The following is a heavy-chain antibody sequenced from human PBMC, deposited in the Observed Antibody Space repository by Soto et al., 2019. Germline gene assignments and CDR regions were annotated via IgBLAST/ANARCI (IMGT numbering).Heavy chain of an antibody. Sequence: QVHLVQAGAEVKKPGSSVKVSCRASGGTFNRYSISWVRQAPGQGLEWMGRIIPMFGITNYAQKFQGRVMITADKSANPAYMEVSGLRAEDTAMYYCATFYDGECTTTTCYGDFDYWGQGTLVTVSS. CDR1: GGTFNRYS. D-gene: IGHD2-2*01. CDR2: IIPMFGIT. J-gene: IGHJ4*02. CDR3: ATFYDGECTTTTCYGDFDY. V-gene: IGHV1-69*02.